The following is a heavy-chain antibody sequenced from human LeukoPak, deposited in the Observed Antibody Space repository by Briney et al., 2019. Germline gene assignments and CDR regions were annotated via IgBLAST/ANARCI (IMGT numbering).Heavy chain of an antibody. CDR2: ISGYNGNT. J-gene: IGHJ4*02. V-gene: IGHV1-18*01. CDR3: ARGSLYSGSYYNGYDY. CDR1: GYTFSNYG. D-gene: IGHD3-10*01. Sequence: ASVTVSCKASGYTFSNYGFSWVRQAPGQGLEWMGWISGYNGNTNNAQKFQGRVTMTTDTSTSTAYMELRSLRSDDTAAYYCARGSLYSGSYYNGYDYWGQGTLVTVSS.